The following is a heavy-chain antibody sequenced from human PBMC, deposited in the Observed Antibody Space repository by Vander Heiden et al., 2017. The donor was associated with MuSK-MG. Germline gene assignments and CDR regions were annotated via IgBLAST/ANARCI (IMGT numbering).Heavy chain of an antibody. V-gene: IGHV3-49*05. D-gene: IGHD3-10*01. J-gene: IGHJ3*02. CDR1: GFTFGDYA. Sequence: EVQLVESGGGLVKPGRSLRLSCTASGFTFGDYAMSWFRQAPGKGLGGGGFIRSKAYCGTTEYPASVKGRFTISRDDSKSIAYLQMNSLKTEDTAVYYCTRGPPPHYGSGYDAFDIWGQGTMVTVSS. CDR3: TRGPPPHYGSGYDAFDI. CDR2: IRSKAYCGTT.